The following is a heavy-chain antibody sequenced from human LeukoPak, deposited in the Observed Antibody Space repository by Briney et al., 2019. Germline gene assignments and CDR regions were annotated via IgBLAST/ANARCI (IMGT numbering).Heavy chain of an antibody. CDR2: ISSSSSYI. V-gene: IGHV3-21*04. CDR1: GFTFSSYS. D-gene: IGHD6-19*01. CDR3: AKVGVAGRRDYYYGMDV. J-gene: IGHJ6*02. Sequence: GGSLRLSCAASGFTFSSYSMNWVRQAPGKGLEWVSSISSSSSYIYHADSVKGRFTISRDNAKNSLYLQMNSLRAEDTAVYYCAKVGVAGRRDYYYGMDVWGQGTTVTVSS.